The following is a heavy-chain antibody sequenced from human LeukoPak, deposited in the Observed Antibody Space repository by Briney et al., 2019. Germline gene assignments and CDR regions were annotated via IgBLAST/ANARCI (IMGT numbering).Heavy chain of an antibody. V-gene: IGHV3-9*01. J-gene: IGHJ4*02. CDR2: ISWNSGSI. CDR3: ARMFSIAAAHSY. CDR1: GFTFDDYA. Sequence: GRSLRLSCAASGFTFDDYAMHWVRQAPGKGLEWVSGISWNSGSIGYADSVKGRFTISRDNAKNSLYLQMNSLRAEDTAVYYCARMFSIAAAHSYWGQGTLVTVSS. D-gene: IGHD6-13*01.